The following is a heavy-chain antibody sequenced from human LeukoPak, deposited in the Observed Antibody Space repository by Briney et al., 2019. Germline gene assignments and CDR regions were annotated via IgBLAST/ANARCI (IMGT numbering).Heavy chain of an antibody. Sequence: GASVNVSCKVSGYTLTELSMHWVRQAPGKGLEWMGGFDPEDGETIYAQKFQGRVTMTEDTSTDTAYMELSSLRSEDTAVYYCATDGLHSSGWYGWFDPWGQGTLVTVSS. J-gene: IGHJ5*02. CDR3: ATDGLHSSGWYGWFDP. CDR2: FDPEDGET. V-gene: IGHV1-24*01. D-gene: IGHD6-19*01. CDR1: GYTLTELS.